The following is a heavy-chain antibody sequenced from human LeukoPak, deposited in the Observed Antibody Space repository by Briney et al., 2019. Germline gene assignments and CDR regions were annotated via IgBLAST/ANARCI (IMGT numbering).Heavy chain of an antibody. Sequence: GGSLRLSCAASGFTFSSYWMHWVRQAPGKGLLWVSRINTDGSSSTYADSVKGRFTISRDNAKNTLYLQMNSLRTEDTAVYYCAGSYSSNRHFDYWGQGTLVTVSS. D-gene: IGHD4-4*01. CDR1: GFTFSSYW. J-gene: IGHJ4*02. V-gene: IGHV3-74*01. CDR3: AGSYSSNRHFDY. CDR2: INTDGSSS.